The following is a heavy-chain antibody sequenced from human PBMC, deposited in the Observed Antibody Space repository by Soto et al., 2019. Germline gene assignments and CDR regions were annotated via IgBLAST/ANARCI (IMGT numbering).Heavy chain of an antibody. V-gene: IGHV1-2*02. Sequence: VSVKGYCNTSGYTFTGYFIHWVRQAPGQGLEWMGWVNPNSGGTNYAQKFQGRVTMTRATSISTAYMELSRLRSDDTAVYYCAREDYYDNSAYPFNYWGQGTLVTVSS. CDR3: AREDYYDNSAYPFNY. CDR2: VNPNSGGT. CDR1: GYTFTGYF. J-gene: IGHJ4*02. D-gene: IGHD3-22*01.